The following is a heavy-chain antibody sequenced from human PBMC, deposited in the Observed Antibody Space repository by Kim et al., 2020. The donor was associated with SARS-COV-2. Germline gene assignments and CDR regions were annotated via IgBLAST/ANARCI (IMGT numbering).Heavy chain of an antibody. CDR3: ASDPNYDYGETLDY. J-gene: IGHJ4*02. D-gene: IGHD4-17*01. V-gene: IGHV3-30*01. Sequence: ADSVKGRLTISRDNSKNTLYLQMNSLRAEDTAVYYCASDPNYDYGETLDYWGQGTLVTVSS.